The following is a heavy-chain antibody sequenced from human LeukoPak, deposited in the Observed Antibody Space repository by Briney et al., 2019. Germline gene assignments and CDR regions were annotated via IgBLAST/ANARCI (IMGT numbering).Heavy chain of an antibody. CDR1: GGSISSGDYY. Sequence: PSETLSLTCTVSGGSISSGDYYWSWIRQPPGKGLEWIGDIYYSGSTYYNPSLKSRVTISVDTSKNQFSLKLSSVTAADTAVYYCARGFRYCSSTSCYPYFDYWGQGTLVTVSS. CDR3: ARGFRYCSSTSCYPYFDY. D-gene: IGHD2-2*01. V-gene: IGHV4-30-4*08. CDR2: IYYSGST. J-gene: IGHJ4*02.